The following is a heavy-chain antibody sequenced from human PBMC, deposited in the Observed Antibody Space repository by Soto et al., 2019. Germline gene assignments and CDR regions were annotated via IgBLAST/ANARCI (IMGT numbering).Heavy chain of an antibody. CDR3: ARGHSNYDPFTGYPAYYFES. CDR1: GGTFSSYP. J-gene: IGHJ4*02. Sequence: GASVKVSCKASGGTFSSYPISWVRQAPGQGLEWLGGIIPVLGTANYAQTFRDRVTITADESTTTAYMDLSSLRSEDTAVYYCARGHSNYDPFTGYPAYYFESWGQGTLVTVSS. V-gene: IGHV1-69*13. CDR2: IIPVLGTA. D-gene: IGHD3-9*01.